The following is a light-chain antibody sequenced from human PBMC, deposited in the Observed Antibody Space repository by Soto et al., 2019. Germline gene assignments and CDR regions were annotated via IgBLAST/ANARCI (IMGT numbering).Light chain of an antibody. Sequence: DIQMTQSPSTLSASVGYRVTITRPASQSITNRLAWYQQKPGKAPKVLIYDASSLESGVPSRFSGSGSGTEFALTISSLKPDDFATYWCQHYGGMWTFGKGTKVDIK. V-gene: IGKV1-5*01. J-gene: IGKJ1*01. CDR2: DAS. CDR1: QSITNR. CDR3: QHYGGMWT.